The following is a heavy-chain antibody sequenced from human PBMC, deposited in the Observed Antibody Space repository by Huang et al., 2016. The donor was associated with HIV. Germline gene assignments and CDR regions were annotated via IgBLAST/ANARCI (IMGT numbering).Heavy chain of an antibody. CDR2: VDPEDGKT. D-gene: IGHD3-3*01. CDR1: GDILTQLS. V-gene: IGHV1-24*01. CDR3: ATRTPGFLERLLFY. J-gene: IGHJ4*01. Sequence: QVQLVQSGAEVRKPGASVTVSCKASGDILTQLSIHWVRQAPGTGREWMGGVDPEDGKTNYAQKFQGRVTMTEDTARGTAYMELSGLKSEDTAMYYCATRTPGFLERLLFYWGQGTLVTVSS.